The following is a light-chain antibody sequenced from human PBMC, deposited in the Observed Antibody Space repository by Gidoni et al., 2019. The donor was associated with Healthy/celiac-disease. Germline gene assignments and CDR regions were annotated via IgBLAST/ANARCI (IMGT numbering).Light chain of an antibody. Sequence: EIVMTQSPATLSVSPGERATLSCRASQSVSSNLAWYQQTPGQAPRLLIYGASTRATCIPARFSGSGSGTEFTLTISSLQSEEFAVYYCQQYNNWPRITFGPGTKVDIK. J-gene: IGKJ3*01. CDR1: QSVSSN. CDR3: QQYNNWPRIT. CDR2: GAS. V-gene: IGKV3-15*01.